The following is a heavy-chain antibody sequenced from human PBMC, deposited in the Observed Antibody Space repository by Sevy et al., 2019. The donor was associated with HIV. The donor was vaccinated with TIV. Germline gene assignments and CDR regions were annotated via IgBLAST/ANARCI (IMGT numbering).Heavy chain of an antibody. CDR2: IKQDESEK. V-gene: IGHV3-7*01. CDR1: GFTFSRYW. Sequence: GGSLGLSCAASGFTFSRYWMTWVRQAPGKGLEWVANIKQDESEKYYVDSVKGRFTISRDNAKNSLYLQMNSLRADDTAVYYCARAEQVTMLVVFGGLYFDSWGQGTLVTVSS. D-gene: IGHD3-22*01. J-gene: IGHJ4*02. CDR3: ARAEQVTMLVVFGGLYFDS.